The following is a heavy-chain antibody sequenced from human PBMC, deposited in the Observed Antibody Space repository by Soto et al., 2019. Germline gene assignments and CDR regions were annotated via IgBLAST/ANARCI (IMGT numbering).Heavy chain of an antibody. J-gene: IGHJ3*02. Sequence: QVQLQESGPGLVKPAQTLSLTCTVSGGSISSGDYWWSWIRQPPGKGLEWIGYMSSTGNTYYKPSLKSRLTISVDTSKIQLSLKVNSVTAADTAVYYCARDRPGTGRNAFDIWGQGTMVTVSS. CDR2: MSSTGNT. V-gene: IGHV4-30-4*08. D-gene: IGHD1-1*01. CDR1: GGSISSGDYW. CDR3: ARDRPGTGRNAFDI.